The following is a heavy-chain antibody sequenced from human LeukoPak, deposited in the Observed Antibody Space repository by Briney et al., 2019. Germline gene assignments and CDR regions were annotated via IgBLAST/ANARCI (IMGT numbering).Heavy chain of an antibody. D-gene: IGHD3-22*01. Sequence: GGSLRLSCAASGFTFSNYGMHWVRQAPGKGLEWVAVISNDGSNKYYADSVKGRFTISRNNSKNTLFLQMNSLSTEDTAVYYCAKAHYYDSSGYSDFDYWGQGTLVTVSS. J-gene: IGHJ4*02. CDR2: ISNDGSNK. CDR1: GFTFSNYG. V-gene: IGHV3-30*18. CDR3: AKAHYYDSSGYSDFDY.